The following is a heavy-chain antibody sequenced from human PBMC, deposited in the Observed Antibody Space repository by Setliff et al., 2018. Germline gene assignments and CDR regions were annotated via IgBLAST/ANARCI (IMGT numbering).Heavy chain of an antibody. Sequence: SVKASCKISGDTFRTYSINWVRQAPGQGLEWMGGIIPIFGAADYAQKFQGRVTITTDESASTSYMELISLRSDDTAVYYCARDQSPHYYHPASGDAFDSWGQGTLVTVSS. CDR3: ARDQSPHYYHPASGDAFDS. V-gene: IGHV1-69*05. D-gene: IGHD1-26*01. J-gene: IGHJ3*01. CDR2: IIPIFGAA. CDR1: GDTFRTYS.